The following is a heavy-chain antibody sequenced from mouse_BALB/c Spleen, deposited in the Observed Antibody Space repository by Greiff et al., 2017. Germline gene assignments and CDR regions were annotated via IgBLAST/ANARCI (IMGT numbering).Heavy chain of an antibody. D-gene: IGHD3-3*01. CDR2: IDPDNGDT. Sequence: VQLQQSGAELVRPGASVKLSCTASGFNFNDYYMHWVKQRPEQGLEWIGWIDPDNGDTEYAPKFQGKATLTADTSSNTAYLQLSSLTSEDTAVYYGNAGTEDYFDYWGQGTTLTVSS. V-gene: IGHV14-4*02. J-gene: IGHJ2*01. CDR3: NAGTEDYFDY. CDR1: GFNFNDYY.